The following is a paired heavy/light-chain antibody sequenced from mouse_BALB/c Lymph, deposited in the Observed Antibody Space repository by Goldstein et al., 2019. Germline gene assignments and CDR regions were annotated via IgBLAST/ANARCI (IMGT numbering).Light chain of an antibody. CDR3: QHSWEIPLT. CDR1: QSVSTSSYSY. V-gene: IGKV3-7*01. Sequence: DIVLTQSPASLAVSLGQRATISCRASQSVSTSSYSYMHWYQQKPGQPPKLLIKYASNLESGVPARFSGSGSGTDFTLNIHPVEEEDTATYYCQHSWEIPLTFGAGTKLELK. CDR2: YAS. J-gene: IGKJ5*01.
Heavy chain of an antibody. Sequence: EVKLVESGGGLVKPGGSLKLSCAASGFTFSSYAMSWVRQTPEKRLEWVASISSGGSTYYPDSVKGRFTISRDNARNILYLQMSSLRSEDTAMYYCARERYGSSPHYYAMDYWGQGTSVTVSS. J-gene: IGHJ4*01. D-gene: IGHD1-1*01. CDR2: ISSGGST. CDR1: GFTFSSYA. V-gene: IGHV5-6-5*01. CDR3: ARERYGSSPHYYAMDY.